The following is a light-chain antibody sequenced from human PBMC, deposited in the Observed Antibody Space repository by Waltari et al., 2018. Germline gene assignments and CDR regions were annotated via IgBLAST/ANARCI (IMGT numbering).Light chain of an antibody. CDR3: QHYSNWPPNS. J-gene: IGKJ2*03. Sequence: ETVLTQSPATLSLSPGKRATLSCRASQSVSDNLAWYQQKPGQAPRLLIYGASSRATGIPDRFSGSGSGTDFTLTISSLEPEDFAIYYCQHYSNWPPNSFGQGTKVEIK. CDR2: GAS. V-gene: IGKV3-15*01. CDR1: QSVSDN.